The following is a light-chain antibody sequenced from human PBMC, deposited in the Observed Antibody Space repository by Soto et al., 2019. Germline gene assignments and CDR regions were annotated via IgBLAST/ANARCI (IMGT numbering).Light chain of an antibody. CDR2: DAS. Sequence: EIVLTQSPATLSLSPGERATLSCRASRGIDTYLAWYQQKRGQAPRLLIYDASNRTTGIPARISGGGSGTDFTLSISSLETDDFAVFYCQQRRCSPLTFGGGTKVEIK. CDR1: RGIDTY. CDR3: QQRRCSPLT. J-gene: IGKJ4*01. V-gene: IGKV3-11*01.